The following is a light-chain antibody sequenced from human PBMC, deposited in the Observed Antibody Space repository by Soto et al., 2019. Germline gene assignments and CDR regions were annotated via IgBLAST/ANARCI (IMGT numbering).Light chain of an antibody. V-gene: IGKV4-1*01. CDR1: QSVLFTSNNKNY. Sequence: DILMTQSPASLAVSLGERATINCESSQSVLFTSNNKNYLAWYQQKPGQPPKLLLSWASARESGVPERFSGSGSGTLFTLSISSLQAEDVAVYYCQQYYTIPLTFGGGTKVDIK. CDR2: WAS. J-gene: IGKJ4*01. CDR3: QQYYTIPLT.